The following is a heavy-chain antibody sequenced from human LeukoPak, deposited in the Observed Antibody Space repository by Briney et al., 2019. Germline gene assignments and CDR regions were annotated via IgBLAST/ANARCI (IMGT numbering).Heavy chain of an antibody. D-gene: IGHD5-12*01. V-gene: IGHV1-69*04. CDR2: IIPILGIA. CDR3: AREGLDGPHFGY. CDR1: GGTFSSYA. J-gene: IGHJ4*02. Sequence: ASVKVSCKASGGTFSSYAISWVRQAPGQGLEWMGRIIPILGIANYAQKFQGRVTIPADKSTSTAYMELSSLRSGDTAVYYCAREGLDGPHFGYWGQGTVVTVSS.